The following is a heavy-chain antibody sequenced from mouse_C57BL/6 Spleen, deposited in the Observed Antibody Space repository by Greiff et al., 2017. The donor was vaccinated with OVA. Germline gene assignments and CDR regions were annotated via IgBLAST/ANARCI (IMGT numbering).Heavy chain of an antibody. V-gene: IGHV14-2*01. D-gene: IGHD2-4*01. CDR1: GFNITDYY. J-gene: IGHJ3*01. CDR3: ASYDYDAWFAY. Sequence: VQLQQSGAELVKPGASVKLSCTASGFNITDYYMHWVKQRTEQGLEWIGRIDPEDGETKYAPKFQGKATLTADTSSNTAYLQLSSLTSEDTAVYYCASYDYDAWFAYWGQGTLVTVSA. CDR2: IDPEDGET.